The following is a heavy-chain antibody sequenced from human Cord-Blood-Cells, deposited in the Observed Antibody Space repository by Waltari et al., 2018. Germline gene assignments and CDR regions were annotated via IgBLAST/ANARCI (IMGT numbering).Heavy chain of an antibody. Sequence: QVQLVESGGGVVQPGRSLRLSCAASGFTFSSYGMHWARQAPGKGLEWVAVISYDGSNKYYADSVKGRFTISRDNSKNTLYLQMNSLRAEDTAVYYCAKDFRDFWSGYLDYWGQGTLVTVSS. V-gene: IGHV3-30*18. CDR1: GFTFSSYG. CDR3: AKDFRDFWSGYLDY. D-gene: IGHD3-3*01. J-gene: IGHJ4*02. CDR2: ISYDGSNK.